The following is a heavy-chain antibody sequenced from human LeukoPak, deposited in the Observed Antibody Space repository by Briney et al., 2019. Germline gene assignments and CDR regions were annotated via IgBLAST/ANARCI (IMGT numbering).Heavy chain of an antibody. CDR1: GYTFTGYY. V-gene: IGHV1-2*02. J-gene: IGHJ4*02. CDR2: INPNSGGT. Sequence: ASVKVSCKASGYTFTGYYMHWVRQAPGQGLEWMGWINPNSGGTNYAQKFQGRVTMTRDTSISTAYMELSRLRSDDMAVYYCATGIVATTASDYWGQGTLVTVSS. D-gene: IGHD5-12*01. CDR3: ATGIVATTASDY.